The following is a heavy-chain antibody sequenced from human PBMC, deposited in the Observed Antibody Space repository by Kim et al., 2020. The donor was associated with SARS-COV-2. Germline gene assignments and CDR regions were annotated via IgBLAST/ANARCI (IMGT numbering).Heavy chain of an antibody. CDR2: GYNSGST. D-gene: IGHD3-9*01. J-gene: IGHJ6*02. CDR1: GGSISSGG. CDR3: ARDVGDIFTGGAVGMDF. Sequence: SETLSLTCTVSGGSISSGGYSWSRQRQGKGLELVGYGYNSGSTSYNSSLKSRITITVDASTNQFSLKLSSVTAADTAVYYCARDVGDIFTGGAVGMDFWGQGTPVTVSS. V-gene: IGHV4-59*13.